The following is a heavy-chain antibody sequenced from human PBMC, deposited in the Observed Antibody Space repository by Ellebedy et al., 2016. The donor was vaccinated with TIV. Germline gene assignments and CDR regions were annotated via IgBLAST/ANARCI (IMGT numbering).Heavy chain of an antibody. CDR2: ISGQKGDT. D-gene: IGHD3/OR15-3a*01. Sequence: AASVKVSCKTSGYTFTDYGVSWARQAPGQGLEYVGWISGQKGDTKYGHNFQGRITMTTDTSTGTAYMELRSLRSDDTAIYYCVVGLFHPWGQGTLVSVSS. CDR1: GYTFTDYG. J-gene: IGHJ5*02. V-gene: IGHV1-18*01. CDR3: VVGLFHP.